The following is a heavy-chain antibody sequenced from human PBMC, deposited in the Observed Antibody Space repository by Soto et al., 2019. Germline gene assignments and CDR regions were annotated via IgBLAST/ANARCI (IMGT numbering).Heavy chain of an antibody. CDR3: AKYYAICSGGSADP. Sequence: QVQLVQSGAEVKKPGSSVKVSCKASGGTFSSYAISWVRQAPGQGLEWMGGIIPIFGTANYAQKFQGRVTIPGNKSPRTAYMELGALKSENTAGYSWAKYYAICSGGSADPWGQGTLVTASS. CDR1: GGTFSSYA. D-gene: IGHD2-15*01. V-gene: IGHV1-69*06. CDR2: IIPIFGTA. J-gene: IGHJ5*02.